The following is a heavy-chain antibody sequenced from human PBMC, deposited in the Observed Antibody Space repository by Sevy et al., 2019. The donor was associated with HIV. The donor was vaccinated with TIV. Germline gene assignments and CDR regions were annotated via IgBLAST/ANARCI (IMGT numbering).Heavy chain of an antibody. J-gene: IGHJ4*02. V-gene: IGHV3-30*18. CDR1: GFTFSSYG. CDR2: ISYDGSFK. D-gene: IGHD3-22*01. Sequence: GGSLILSCAASGFTFSSYGMHWVRQAPGKGLEWVAVISYDGSFKYYADSVKGRFTISRDISKSTLYLQMNSLRDEDTAVYYCAKDHGSYYDSSGYYLPGYWGQGTLVTVSS. CDR3: AKDHGSYYDSSGYYLPGY.